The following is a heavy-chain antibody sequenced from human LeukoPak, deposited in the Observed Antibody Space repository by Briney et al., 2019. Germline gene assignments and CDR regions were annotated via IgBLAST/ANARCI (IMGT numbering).Heavy chain of an antibody. CDR2: IWFDGSKT. CDR3: ARDRINFLDH. V-gene: IGHV3-33*08. Sequence: PGGSLRLSCAASGFTFSSYGMHWVRQAPGKGLEWVAVIWFDGSKTYYGDSVKGRFTISRDDPRNTLYLQMNSLRAEDTAVYFCARDRINFLDHWGQGALVTVSS. J-gene: IGHJ4*02. CDR1: GFTFSSYG. D-gene: IGHD3-16*01.